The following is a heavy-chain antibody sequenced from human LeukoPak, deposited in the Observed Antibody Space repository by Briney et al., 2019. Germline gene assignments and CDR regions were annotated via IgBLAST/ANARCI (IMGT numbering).Heavy chain of an antibody. CDR3: ARGPSLYSQLFDY. J-gene: IGHJ4*02. V-gene: IGHV1-3*03. Sequence: ASVKVSCKASGGTFSSYAISWVRQAPGQRLEWMGWINAGNGNTKYSQEFQGRVTITRDTSASTAYMELSSLRSEDVAVYYCARGPSLYSQLFDYWGQGTLVTVSS. CDR1: GGTFSSYA. CDR2: INAGNGNT. D-gene: IGHD2-2*01.